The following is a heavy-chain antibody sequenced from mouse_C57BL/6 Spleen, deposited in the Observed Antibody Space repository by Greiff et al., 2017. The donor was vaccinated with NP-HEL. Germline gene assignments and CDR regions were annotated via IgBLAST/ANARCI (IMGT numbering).Heavy chain of an antibody. CDR2: IRSKSNNYAT. J-gene: IGHJ3*01. CDR1: GFSFNTYA. D-gene: IGHD1-1*01. V-gene: IGHV10-1*01. CDR3: VGGYYGSSQAWFAY. Sequence: EVQRVESGGGLVQPKGSLKLSCAASGFSFNTYAMNWVRQAPGKGLEWVARIRSKSNNYATYYADSVKDRFTISRDDSESMLYLQMNNLKTEDTAMYYCVGGYYGSSQAWFAYWGQGTLVTVSA.